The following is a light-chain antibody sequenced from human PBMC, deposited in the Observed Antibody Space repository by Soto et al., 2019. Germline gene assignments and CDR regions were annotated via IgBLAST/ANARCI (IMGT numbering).Light chain of an antibody. V-gene: IGKV3-11*01. CDR2: DAS. CDR3: QQRSNWPIT. CDR1: RSVSNY. Sequence: EILLTQSPATLSLSPGESATLSFRASRSVSNYLALYQQKPGQAPRLLIYDASSRPTDIPARFSGSGSGTDFTRTISSLEPEDFALYYCQQRSNWPITFGQGTRLEI. J-gene: IGKJ5*01.